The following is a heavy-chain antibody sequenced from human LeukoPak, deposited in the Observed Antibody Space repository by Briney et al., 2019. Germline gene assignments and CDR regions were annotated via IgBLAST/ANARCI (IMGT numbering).Heavy chain of an antibody. CDR2: INPNSGGT. J-gene: IGHJ4*02. CDR3: AGIYGGNSWTIY. CDR1: GYTFTGYF. D-gene: IGHD4-23*01. Sequence: ASVKVSCKASGYTFTGYFIHWVRQAPGQGLEWMGWINPNSGGTNYAQKFQGRVTMTRDTSISTAYMELSRLRSDDTAVYYCAGIYGGNSWTIYWGQGTLVTVSS. V-gene: IGHV1-2*02.